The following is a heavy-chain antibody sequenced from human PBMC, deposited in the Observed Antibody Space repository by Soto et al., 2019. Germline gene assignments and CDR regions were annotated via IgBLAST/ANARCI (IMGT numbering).Heavy chain of an antibody. V-gene: IGHV1-2*02. CDR3: ARDLFSAPQNWNDAYNYFDP. Sequence: GXSVKVACKPSGSTLSGPIIHWRRQSPVQGLEWLGWINPKSGDKLYAQKFQCRVTMTRDTSISTVYMDLTRLTSDDTAVYYCARDLFSAPQNWNDAYNYFDPWGQGTLVTVS. CDR1: GSTLSGPI. D-gene: IGHD1-1*01. CDR2: INPKSGDK. J-gene: IGHJ5*02.